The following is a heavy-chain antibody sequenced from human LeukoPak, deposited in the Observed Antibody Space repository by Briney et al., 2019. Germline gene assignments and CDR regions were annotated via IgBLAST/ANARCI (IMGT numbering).Heavy chain of an antibody. Sequence: PGGSLRLCCAASGFSFSDFYMSWIRQAPGMGLEWISYIGTRSNPIYYADSVKGRFTISRDDAKNSLYLQMNSLRDEDTAVYFCAREARGSGRDFDYWGQGILVTVSS. V-gene: IGHV3-11*01. J-gene: IGHJ4*02. CDR3: AREARGSGRDFDY. D-gene: IGHD1-26*01. CDR1: GFSFSDFY. CDR2: IGTRSNPI.